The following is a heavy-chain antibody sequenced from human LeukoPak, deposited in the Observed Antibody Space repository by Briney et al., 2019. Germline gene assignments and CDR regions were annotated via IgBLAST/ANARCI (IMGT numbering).Heavy chain of an antibody. D-gene: IGHD3-22*01. CDR2: VRDDGREK. CDR1: GFTFSRLW. Sequence: GGSLRLSCAASGFTFSRLWMTWVRQTPGGGLEWVASVRDDGREKSYADSVKGRFTISRDNAKNSLYLQMNSLRAEDTAVYYCARDRISYYYDSSGYRAGYYYYGMDVWGQGTTVTVSS. V-gene: IGHV3-7*01. J-gene: IGHJ6*02. CDR3: ARDRISYYYDSSGYRAGYYYYGMDV.